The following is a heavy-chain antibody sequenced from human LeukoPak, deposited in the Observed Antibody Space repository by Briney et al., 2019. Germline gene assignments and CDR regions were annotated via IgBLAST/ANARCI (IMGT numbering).Heavy chain of an antibody. D-gene: IGHD4-17*01. CDR1: GGTFSSYA. J-gene: IGHJ4*02. CDR3: ARGRYGDYVPHY. V-gene: IGHV1-69*05. CDR2: IIPIFGTA. Sequence: SVKVSCKASGGTFSSYAISWVRQAPGQGLEWMGGIIPIFGTANYAQKFQGRVTITTDETTSTAYMELSSLRSEDTAVYYCARGRYGDYVPHYWGQGTLVTVSS.